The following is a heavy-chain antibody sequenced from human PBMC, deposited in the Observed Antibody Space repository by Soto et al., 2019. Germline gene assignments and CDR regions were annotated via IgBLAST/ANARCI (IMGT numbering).Heavy chain of an antibody. Sequence: SETLSLTCTVSGGSISSYYWSWIRQPPGKGLEWIGYIYYSGSTNYNPSLKSRVTISVDTSKNQFSLKLSSVTAADTAVYYCARELRVVAVFSGPHMDVWGKGTTVTVSS. V-gene: IGHV4-59*01. CDR2: IYYSGST. D-gene: IGHD2-15*01. CDR3: ARELRVVAVFSGPHMDV. J-gene: IGHJ6*03. CDR1: GGSISSYY.